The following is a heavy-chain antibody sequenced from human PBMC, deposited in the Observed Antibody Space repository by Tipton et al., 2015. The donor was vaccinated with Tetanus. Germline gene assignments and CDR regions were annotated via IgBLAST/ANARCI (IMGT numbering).Heavy chain of an antibody. CDR2: IYYSGST. Sequence: GLVKPSETLSLTCTVSGGSVSSGSYYWSWIRQPPGKGLEWIGYIYYSGSTNYNPSLKSRVTISVDTSKNQFSLKLSSVTAADTAVYYCARGSGSYYGDFDYWGQGTLVTVSS. CDR1: GGSVSSGSYY. V-gene: IGHV4-61*01. J-gene: IGHJ4*02. D-gene: IGHD3-10*01. CDR3: ARGSGSYYGDFDY.